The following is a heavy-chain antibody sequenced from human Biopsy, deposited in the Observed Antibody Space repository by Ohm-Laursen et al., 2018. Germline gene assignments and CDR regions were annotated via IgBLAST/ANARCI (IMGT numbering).Heavy chain of an antibody. D-gene: IGHD3-9*01. Sequence: SVKVSCKTPGGTFSNYGVNWVRQAPGQGLEWLGGNIPILGTGNYAQKFQDRVTVAADTSTSTATMGLRSLRSDDTAVYYCATKLTGYFHHWGQGTLVIVSS. V-gene: IGHV1-69*06. CDR1: GGTFSNYG. J-gene: IGHJ1*01. CDR3: ATKLTGYFHH. CDR2: NIPILGTG.